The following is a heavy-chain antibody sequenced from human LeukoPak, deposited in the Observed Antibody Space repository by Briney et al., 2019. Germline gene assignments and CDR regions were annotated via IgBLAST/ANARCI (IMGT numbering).Heavy chain of an antibody. Sequence: GGSLRLSCAASGFTFRSYAMSWVRQAPGKGLEWVSAISGSGGSTNYADSVKGRFTISRDNSKNTLYLQMNSLRAEDTAVYYCAKAPWEQWGDYFDYWGQGTLVTVSS. J-gene: IGHJ4*02. CDR2: ISGSGGST. V-gene: IGHV3-23*01. CDR3: AKAPWEQWGDYFDY. D-gene: IGHD6-19*01. CDR1: GFTFRSYA.